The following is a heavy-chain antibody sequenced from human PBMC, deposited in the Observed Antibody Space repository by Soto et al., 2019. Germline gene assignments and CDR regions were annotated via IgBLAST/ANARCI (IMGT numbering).Heavy chain of an antibody. CDR2: IYYSGST. CDR1: TGSLSTYY. Sequence: SEPLSLTCSLSTGSLSTYYWSWIRQPPGKGLEWIGYIYYSGSTNYNPSLKSRVTISVDTSKNQFSLKLSSVTAADTAVYYCARDEGEAWFDPWGQGTLVTVSS. D-gene: IGHD1-26*01. J-gene: IGHJ5*02. V-gene: IGHV4-59*01. CDR3: ARDEGEAWFDP.